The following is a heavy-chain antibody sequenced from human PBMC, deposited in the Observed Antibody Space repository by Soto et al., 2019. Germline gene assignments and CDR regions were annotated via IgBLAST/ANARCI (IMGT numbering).Heavy chain of an antibody. V-gene: IGHV5-51*01. D-gene: IGHD1-26*01. CDR3: GRNYGGATTGIDS. CDR2: TYPFDSDT. J-gene: IGHJ5*01. CDR1: GYTFTYYW. Sequence: GESLKISCEGSGYTFTYYWIGWVRQMPGKGLEWMGVTYPFDSDTRYSPSFQGRVTISAVQSTNTAYLELSRLQASDTAIYYCGRNYGGATTGIDSWGQGTLVTVSS.